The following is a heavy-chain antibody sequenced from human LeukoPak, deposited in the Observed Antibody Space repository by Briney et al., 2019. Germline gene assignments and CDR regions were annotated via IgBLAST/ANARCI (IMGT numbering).Heavy chain of an antibody. Sequence: SETLSLTCTVSGDSISGYHWSWIRQPPGKGLEWIGYISYSGSTKYNPSLKSRVIISVDTSKNQFSPNLSSLTAADTAVYYWARVGRGDHTWGSYSFDYWGQGTLVTVSS. CDR2: ISYSGST. J-gene: IGHJ4*02. V-gene: IGHV4-59*01. D-gene: IGHD3-16*01. CDR3: ARVGRGDHTWGSYSFDY. CDR1: GDSISGYH.